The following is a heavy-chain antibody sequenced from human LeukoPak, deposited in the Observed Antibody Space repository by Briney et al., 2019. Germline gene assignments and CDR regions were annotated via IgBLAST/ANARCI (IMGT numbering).Heavy chain of an antibody. Sequence: PGGSLRLSCAASGFTFSNYGMHWIRQAPGKGVEWGAVIRYDGRKTYYADSERGRFTISRDNSKNTLFLQMNNLRAEDTAIYFCAKDLGTTGMYFQYWGQGNLVTV. CDR1: GFTFSNYG. V-gene: IGHV3-33*06. CDR2: IRYDGRKT. D-gene: IGHD4-17*01. CDR3: AKDLGTTGMYFQY. J-gene: IGHJ4*02.